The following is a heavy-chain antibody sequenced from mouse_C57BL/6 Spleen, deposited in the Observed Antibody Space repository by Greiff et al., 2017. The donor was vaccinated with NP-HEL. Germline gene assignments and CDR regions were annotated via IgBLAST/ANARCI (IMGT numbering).Heavy chain of an antibody. V-gene: IGHV1-52*01. CDR1: GYTFTSYW. Sequence: QVQLQQPGAELVRPGSSVKLSCKASGYTFTSYWMHWVKQRPIQGLEWIGNIDPSDSETLYNQKFKDKATLTVDKSSSTAYMQLSSLTSEDSAVYYCARSHYGSSYWYFDVWGTGTTVTVSS. CDR2: IDPSDSET. D-gene: IGHD1-1*01. J-gene: IGHJ1*03. CDR3: ARSHYGSSYWYFDV.